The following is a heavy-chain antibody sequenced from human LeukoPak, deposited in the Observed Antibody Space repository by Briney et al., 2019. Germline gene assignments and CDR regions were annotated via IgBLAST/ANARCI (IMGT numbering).Heavy chain of an antibody. CDR2: TNWNGGST. V-gene: IGHV3-20*04. Sequence: GGSLRLSCAASGFTFDDYGMSWVRQAPGKGLEWVSSTNWNGGSTGYADSVKGRFTISRDNAKNSLYLQVNSLRAEDTALYYCARELSTGIGYYYMDVWGKGTTVTASS. J-gene: IGHJ6*03. CDR3: ARELSTGIGYYYMDV. CDR1: GFTFDDYG. D-gene: IGHD2-21*02.